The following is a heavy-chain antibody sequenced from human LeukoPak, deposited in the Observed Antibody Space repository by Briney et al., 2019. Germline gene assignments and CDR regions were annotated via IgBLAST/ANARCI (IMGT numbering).Heavy chain of an antibody. V-gene: IGHV4-30-4*01. D-gene: IGHD4-17*01. CDR2: IYYSGST. CDR3: ARDSAVTRNFDY. CDR1: GGSISSGDYY. Sequence: SQTPSLTCTVSGGSISSGDYYWSWIRQPPGKGLEWIGYIYYSGSTYYNPSLKSRVTISVDTSKNQFSLKLSSVTAADTAVYYCARDSAVTRNFDYWGRGTLVTVSS. J-gene: IGHJ4*02.